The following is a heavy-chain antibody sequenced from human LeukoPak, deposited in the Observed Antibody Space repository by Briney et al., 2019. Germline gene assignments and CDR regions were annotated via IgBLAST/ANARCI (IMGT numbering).Heavy chain of an antibody. CDR2: SIPILDTT. J-gene: IGHJ4*02. CDR3: ARGSEGDYSDC. Sequence: SVKVSCKTSGGTFSIYAINWVRQAPGQGLEWMGRSIPILDTTNSPQKFQDRVTITADKSTSTAYMELNSLRSDDTAIYYCARGSEGDYSDCWGQGTLVTVSS. D-gene: IGHD3-16*01. V-gene: IGHV1-69*04. CDR1: GGTFSIYA.